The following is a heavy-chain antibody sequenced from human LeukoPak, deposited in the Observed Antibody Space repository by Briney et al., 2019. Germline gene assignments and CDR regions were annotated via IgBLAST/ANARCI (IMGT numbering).Heavy chain of an antibody. V-gene: IGHV3-74*01. CDR1: GFTFSSYW. Sequence: PGGSLRLSCAASGFTFSSYWMHWVRQAPGKGLVWVSRINSDGSSTSYADSVKGRFTISRDTSRNTIFLQMNSLGPDDTAKYYCARDTSWSPFYWGQGTLVTVSS. J-gene: IGHJ4*02. CDR3: ARDTSWSPFY. D-gene: IGHD6-13*01. CDR2: INSDGSST.